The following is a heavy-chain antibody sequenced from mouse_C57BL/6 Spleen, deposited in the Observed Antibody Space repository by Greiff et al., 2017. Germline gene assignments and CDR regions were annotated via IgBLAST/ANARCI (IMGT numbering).Heavy chain of an antibody. J-gene: IGHJ2*01. CDR1: GYTFTSYG. CDR2: ISPRSGNT. V-gene: IGHV1-81*01. Sequence: QVQLKQSGAELARPGASVKLSCTASGYTFTSYGISWVKQRTGQGLEWIGEISPRSGNTYYNEKFKGKATLTADKSSSTAYMELRSLTSEDSAVYFCEGEDFDYWGQGTTLTVSS. CDR3: EGEDFDY.